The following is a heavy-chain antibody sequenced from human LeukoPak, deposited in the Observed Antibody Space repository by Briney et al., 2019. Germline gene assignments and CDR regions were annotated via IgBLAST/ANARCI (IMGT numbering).Heavy chain of an antibody. J-gene: IGHJ3*02. V-gene: IGHV5-51*01. Sequence: GESLKISWNGACYMFTTYWIGGVRQMPGKGLEWRGIIYPGDSDTRYSPSFQGQVTISADKSISTAYLQWSSLKASDTAMYYCARQGTMIVVEGAFDIWGQGTMVTVSS. D-gene: IGHD3-22*01. CDR1: CYMFTTYW. CDR2: IYPGDSDT. CDR3: ARQGTMIVVEGAFDI.